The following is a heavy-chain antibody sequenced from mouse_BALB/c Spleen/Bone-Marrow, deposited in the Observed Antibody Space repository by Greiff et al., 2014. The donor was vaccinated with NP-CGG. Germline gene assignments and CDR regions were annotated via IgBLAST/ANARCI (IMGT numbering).Heavy chain of an antibody. CDR2: IYPGDFNT. D-gene: IGHD2-4*01. CDR3: ARKSQRAYDSMNY. CDR1: GYTFTSYY. V-gene: IGHV1S56*01. Sequence: VQLVESGPELVKPGASVRISCKASGYTFTSYYVHWVRQRPGQGLEWIGWIYPGDFNTKYNEKFKGKATLTADKSSSTASMQVSSLTSEDSAVYFCARKSQRAYDSMNYWGQGTSVTVSS. J-gene: IGHJ4*01.